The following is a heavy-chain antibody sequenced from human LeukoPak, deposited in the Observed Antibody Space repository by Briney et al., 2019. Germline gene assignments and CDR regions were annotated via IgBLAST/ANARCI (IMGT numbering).Heavy chain of an antibody. V-gene: IGHV3-53*01. CDR2: IYSGGST. CDR1: GFTVSSNY. D-gene: IGHD3-10*01. CDR3: ARTDLMVRGVTYFDY. Sequence: GGSLRLSCAASGFTVSSNYMSWVRQAPGKGLEWVSVIYSGGSTYYADSVKGRFTMSRDNSKNTLYLQMNSLRAEDTAVYYCARTDLMVRGVTYFDYWGQGALVTVSS. J-gene: IGHJ4*02.